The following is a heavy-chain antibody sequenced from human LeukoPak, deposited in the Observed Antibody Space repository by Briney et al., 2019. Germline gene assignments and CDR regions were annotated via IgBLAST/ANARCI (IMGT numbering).Heavy chain of an antibody. Sequence: SGPTLVKPTQTLTLTCAFSGFSLSTNGVGVAWIRQPPGKALEWLAVIYLDDIESYSPSPKSRLTITKDTCKNQVVLTVTSMDPVDTATYYCARRYCSGSNCYSTFDYWGQGTLVTVSS. CDR1: GFSLSTNGVG. CDR2: IYLDDIE. CDR3: ARRYCSGSNCYSTFDY. J-gene: IGHJ4*02. V-gene: IGHV2-5*02. D-gene: IGHD2-15*01.